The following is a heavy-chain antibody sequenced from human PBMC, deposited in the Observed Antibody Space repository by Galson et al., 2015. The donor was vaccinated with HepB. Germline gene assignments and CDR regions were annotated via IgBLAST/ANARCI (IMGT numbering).Heavy chain of an antibody. V-gene: IGHV3-74*01. J-gene: IGHJ4*02. CDR2: INSDGITT. Sequence: SLRLSCAASGFTFSSYWMHWVRQGPGEGLVWVARINSDGITTSYADSVKGRFTISRDNAENTLSLQMNSLRAEDTAVYHYTDYWGQGTLVTVSS. CDR1: GFTFSSYW. CDR3: TDY.